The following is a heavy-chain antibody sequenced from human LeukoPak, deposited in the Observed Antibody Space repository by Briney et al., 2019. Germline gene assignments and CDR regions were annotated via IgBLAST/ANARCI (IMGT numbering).Heavy chain of an antibody. Sequence: SETLSLTCTVSGGSISSYYWSWIRQPPGKGLEWIGYIYYSRSTNYNPSLKSRVTISVDTSKNQFSLKLSSVTAADTAVYYCARHVWFGELSEFDYWGQGTLVTVSS. D-gene: IGHD3-10*01. CDR2: IYYSRST. V-gene: IGHV4-59*08. J-gene: IGHJ4*02. CDR1: GGSISSYY. CDR3: ARHVWFGELSEFDY.